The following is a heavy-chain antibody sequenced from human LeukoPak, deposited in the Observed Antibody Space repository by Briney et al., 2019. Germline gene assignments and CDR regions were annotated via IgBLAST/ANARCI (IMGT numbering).Heavy chain of an antibody. J-gene: IGHJ4*02. D-gene: IGHD5-12*01. CDR2: ISYDGSNK. CDR3: AKDGGGYDYFDY. Sequence: PGRSLRLSCAASGFTFSSYGMHWVRQAPGKGLEWVAVISYDGSNKYYADSVKGRFTIYRDNSKNTLYLQMNSLRAEDTAVYYCAKDGGGYDYFDYWGQGTLVTVSS. V-gene: IGHV3-30*18. CDR1: GFTFSSYG.